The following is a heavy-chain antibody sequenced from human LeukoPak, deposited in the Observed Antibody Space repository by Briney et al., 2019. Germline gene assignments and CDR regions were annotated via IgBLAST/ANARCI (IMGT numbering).Heavy chain of an antibody. D-gene: IGHD2-15*01. CDR1: GYTFTSYY. CDR2: INPSGGGT. V-gene: IGHV1-46*01. J-gene: IGHJ3*02. Sequence: ASVKVSCKASGYTFTSYYMHWVRQAPGQGLEWMGIINPSGGGTSYAQKFQGRVTMTRDTSTSTVYMELSSLRAEDTAVYYCARDGTGRFWMGSSGEDAFDIWGQGTMVTVSS. CDR3: ARDGTGRFWMGSSGEDAFDI.